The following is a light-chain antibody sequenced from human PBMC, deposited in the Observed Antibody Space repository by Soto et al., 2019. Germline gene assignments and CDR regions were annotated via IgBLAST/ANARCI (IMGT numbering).Light chain of an antibody. J-gene: IGLJ3*02. CDR3: SSYAASNNFV. V-gene: IGLV2-8*01. Sequence: QSALTQPPSASGSPGQSVTISCTGTSSDDGGYNYVSWYQQYPGRAPKLMIYEVTKRPSGVPDRFSGSKSGNTASLTVSGLQAEDEADYYCSSYAASNNFVFGGGTKLTVL. CDR2: EVT. CDR1: SSDDGGYNY.